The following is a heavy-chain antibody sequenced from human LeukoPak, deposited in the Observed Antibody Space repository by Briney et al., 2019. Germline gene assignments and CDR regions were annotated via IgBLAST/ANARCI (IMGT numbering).Heavy chain of an antibody. CDR1: GFTFDNFA. CDR3: AREWVVAASGYFDY. J-gene: IGHJ4*02. V-gene: IGHV3-43D*04. D-gene: IGHD2-15*01. CDR2: ISWDGGST. Sequence: PGGSLRLSCAPSGFTFDNFAMTWVRQAPGKGLEWVSLISWDGGSTYYADSVKGRFTISRDNSKNSLYLQMNSLRAEDTALYYCAREWVVAASGYFDYWGQGTLVTVSS.